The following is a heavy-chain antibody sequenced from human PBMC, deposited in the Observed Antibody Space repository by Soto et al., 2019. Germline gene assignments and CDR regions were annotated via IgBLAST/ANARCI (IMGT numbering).Heavy chain of an antibody. D-gene: IGHD1-26*01. CDR1: GGTXXXXX. J-gene: IGHJ3*02. Sequence: ASVKVSCRAAGGTXXXXXXXXXXXAXXQGLEWMGGIIPIFGTANYAQKFQGRVTITADESTSTAYMELSSLRSEDTAVYYCARGGIVGATEFSFDIWGQGTMVTVSS. CDR3: ARGGIVGATEFSFDI. CDR2: IIPIFGTA. V-gene: IGHV1-69*13.